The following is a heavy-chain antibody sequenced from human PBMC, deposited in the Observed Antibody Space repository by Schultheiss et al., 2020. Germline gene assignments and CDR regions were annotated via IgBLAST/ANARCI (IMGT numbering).Heavy chain of an antibody. V-gene: IGHV4-31*03. CDR3: ARLSGVMGAFDI. Sequence: SQTLSLTCTVSGGSISSSSYYWSWIRQHPGKGLEWIGYIYYSGSTYYNPSLKSRVTISVDTSKNQFSLKLSSVTAADTAVYYCARLSGVMGAFDIWGQGTMVTVSS. D-gene: IGHD3-16*01. J-gene: IGHJ3*02. CDR2: IYYSGST. CDR1: GGSISSSSYY.